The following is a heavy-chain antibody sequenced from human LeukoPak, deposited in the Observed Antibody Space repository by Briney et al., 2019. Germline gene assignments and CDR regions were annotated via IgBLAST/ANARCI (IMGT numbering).Heavy chain of an antibody. CDR1: GGSISSGGYY. CDR3: ARADSSGYYSGLDY. CDR2: IYYSGST. D-gene: IGHD3-22*01. Sequence: SETLSLTCTVSGGSISSGGYYWSWIRQPPGKGLEWIGYIYYSGSTYYNPSLKSRVTISVDTSKNQFSLKLGSVTAADTAVYYCARADSSGYYSGLDYWGQGTLVTVSS. J-gene: IGHJ4*02. V-gene: IGHV4-31*02.